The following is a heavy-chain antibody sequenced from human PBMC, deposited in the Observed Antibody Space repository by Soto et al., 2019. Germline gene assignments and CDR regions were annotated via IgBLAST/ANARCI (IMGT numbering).Heavy chain of an antibody. J-gene: IGHJ6*02. D-gene: IGHD3-10*01. CDR3: ARDDEYSGNGMDV. CDR2: ILNDGSNR. CDR1: EFTFSNYG. V-gene: IGHV3-33*01. Sequence: QVQLVESGGGVVQPGRSLRLSCAASEFTFSNYGMHWVRQAPGKGLEWVAVILNDGSNRYHADSVKDRFAISRNNSKNTLYLQSKSLSAEETAVYYGARDDEYSGNGMDVWGQGTTVTVS.